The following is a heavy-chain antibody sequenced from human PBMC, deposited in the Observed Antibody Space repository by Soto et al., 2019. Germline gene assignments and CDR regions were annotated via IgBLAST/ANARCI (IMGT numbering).Heavy chain of an antibody. D-gene: IGHD3-3*01. V-gene: IGHV1-46*01. J-gene: IGHJ3*02. CDR2: INPSGGST. Sequence: QVLLAQSGAEVKKPGASVKVSCKTSGYTFTSYIIQWVRQAPGQGLEWVGMINPSGGSTNYAQKFQGRVTVTRDPSTSTVYMDLSSPKSEDTAVYYCGRVRTRDYWGGYSPVDNWGQGTMVTVSS. CDR3: GRVRTRDYWGGYSPVDN. CDR1: GYTFTSYI.